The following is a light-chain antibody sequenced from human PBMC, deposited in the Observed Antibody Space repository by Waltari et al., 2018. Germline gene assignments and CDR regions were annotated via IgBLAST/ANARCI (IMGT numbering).Light chain of an antibody. V-gene: IGKV3-20*01. CDR2: GAS. CDR3: QQYDGSSVT. CDR1: QTISGSW. J-gene: IGKJ4*01. Sequence: PGTLSLSPGERATLSCRASQTISGSWLTWYQRKPGQAPRLLIYGASSRATGIPVRFSGSGSGTDFTLTISRLEPEDSAVYYCQQYDGSSVTFGGGTTVE.